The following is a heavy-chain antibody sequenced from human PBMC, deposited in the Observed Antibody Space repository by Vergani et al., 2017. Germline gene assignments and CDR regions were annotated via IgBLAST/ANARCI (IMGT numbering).Heavy chain of an antibody. V-gene: IGHV3-23*01. Sequence: EVQLLESGGGLLQPGGSLRLSCAASGFTFSSYAMSWVRQAPGKGLEWVSLIGGSGVHTYYADSVKGRFTISRDNSKNTLYLQMNSLRAEDTAVFYCANCAFSDYSSLHHFYYMDVWGKGTTVTVCS. CDR3: ANCAFSDYSSLHHFYYMDV. CDR2: IGGSGVHT. D-gene: IGHD4-17*01. J-gene: IGHJ6*03. CDR1: GFTFSSYA.